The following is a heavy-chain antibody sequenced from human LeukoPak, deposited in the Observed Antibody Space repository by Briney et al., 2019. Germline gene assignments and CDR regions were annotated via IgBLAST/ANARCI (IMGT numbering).Heavy chain of an antibody. V-gene: IGHV3-48*03. CDR2: ISSSGSTI. D-gene: IGHD1-26*01. Sequence: GGSLRLSCAASGFTFSSYEMNWVRQAPGKGLEWVSYISSSGSTIYYADSVKGRFTISRDNAKNSLYLQMNSLRAEDTAVCYCARGDSGSYYFDYWGQGTLVTVSS. CDR1: GFTFSSYE. CDR3: ARGDSGSYYFDY. J-gene: IGHJ4*02.